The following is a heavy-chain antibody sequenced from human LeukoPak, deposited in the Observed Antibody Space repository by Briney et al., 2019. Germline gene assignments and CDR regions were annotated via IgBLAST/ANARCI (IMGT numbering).Heavy chain of an antibody. J-gene: IGHJ4*02. CDR3: ARGRAGHFFDY. V-gene: IGHV3-48*04. CDR1: GFTLSSNS. D-gene: IGHD6-19*01. CDR2: ISSSSSTI. Sequence: GGSLRLSCAASGFTLSSNSMNWVRQAPGKGLEWVSYISSSSSTIQYADSVKGRFTISRDNAKNSLYLQMNSLRAEDTAVYYCARGRAGHFFDYWGQGTLVTVSS.